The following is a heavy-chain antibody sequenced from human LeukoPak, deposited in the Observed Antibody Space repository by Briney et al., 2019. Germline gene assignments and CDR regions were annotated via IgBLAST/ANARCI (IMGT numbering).Heavy chain of an antibody. J-gene: IGHJ4*02. Sequence: GGSLRLSCAASGFTFSSYSMNWVRQAPGEGLEWVSSISSSSSYIYYADSVKGRFTISRDNAKNSLYLQMNSLRAEDTAVYYCARVRRPYYFDYWGQGTLVTVSS. CDR3: ARVRRPYYFDY. CDR2: ISSSSSYI. V-gene: IGHV3-21*01. CDR1: GFTFSSYS.